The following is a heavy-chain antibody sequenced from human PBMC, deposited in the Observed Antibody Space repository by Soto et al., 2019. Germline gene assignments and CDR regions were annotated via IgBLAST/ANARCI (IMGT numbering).Heavy chain of an antibody. CDR2: IKQDGSET. CDR1: GFTFETSW. J-gene: IGHJ4*02. V-gene: IGHV3-7*01. Sequence: EVQLMESGGGLVQPGGSLRLSCAASGFTFETSWMTWVRQAPGKGLEWVANIKQDGSETYYVDSVKGRFTISRDNDKNSLYLQMNSLRVEDTAVYFCVRERISSWGQGTLVTVAS. D-gene: IGHD2-15*01. CDR3: VRERISS.